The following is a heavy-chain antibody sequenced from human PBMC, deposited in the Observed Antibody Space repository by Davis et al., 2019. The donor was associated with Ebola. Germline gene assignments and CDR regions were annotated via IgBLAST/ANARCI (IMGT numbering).Heavy chain of an antibody. CDR2: INPKSGGT. Sequence: ASVKVSCKASGYTFIASDIYWVRQAPGQGLEWMGWINPKSGGTSHAHKFQGRISMTRDTTINTAYIDLSSLTSDDTAVYYCANLFWCCYYIDIWGQGT. D-gene: IGHD3-3*01. V-gene: IGHV1-2*02. J-gene: IGHJ4*03. CDR1: GYTFIASD. CDR3: ANLFWCCYYIDI.